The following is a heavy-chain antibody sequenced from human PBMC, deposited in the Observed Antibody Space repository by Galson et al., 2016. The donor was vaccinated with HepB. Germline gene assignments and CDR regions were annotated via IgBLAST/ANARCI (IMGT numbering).Heavy chain of an antibody. CDR2: ITHSVTT. CDR3: ARGHYRVDTAPVRF. Sequence: SETLSLTCAVEGGTFNGYYWSWIRQRPGKGLEWIGEITHSVTTNYNPSLTSRVTISVEPSKTQFSLRLSSVTAADAAVYYCARGHYRVDTAPVRFWGQGTLVTVAS. D-gene: IGHD3-16*02. CDR1: GGTFNGYY. J-gene: IGHJ4*02. V-gene: IGHV4-34*01.